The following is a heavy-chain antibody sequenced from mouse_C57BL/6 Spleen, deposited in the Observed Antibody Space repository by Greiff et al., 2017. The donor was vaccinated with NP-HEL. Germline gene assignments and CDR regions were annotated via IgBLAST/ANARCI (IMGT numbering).Heavy chain of an antibody. CDR1: GYTFTDYN. CDR3: ARSGDSYGDYYAMDY. CDR2: INPNNGGT. Sequence: EVKLMESGPELVKPGASVKMSCKASGYTFTDYNMHWVKQSHGKSLEWIGYINPNNGGTSYNQKFKGKATLTVNKSSSTAYMELRSLTSEDSAVYYCARSGDSYGDYYAMDYWGQGTSVTVSS. V-gene: IGHV1-22*01. J-gene: IGHJ4*01. D-gene: IGHD3-3*01.